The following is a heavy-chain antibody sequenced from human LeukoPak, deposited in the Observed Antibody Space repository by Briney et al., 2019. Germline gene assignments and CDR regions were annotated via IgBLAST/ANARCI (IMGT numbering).Heavy chain of an antibody. V-gene: IGHV4-34*01. J-gene: IGHJ4*02. CDR1: SGSLSGYS. CDR2: ISHSGIT. D-gene: IGHD4-17*01. CDR3: TRQSGTVTPIDY. Sequence: SETLSLPCAVSSGSLSGYSWGWIRQPPGKGLEWVGEISHSGITNYNASLKGRVTISLKKSEIQFSLMLSSVTAADTAVYYCTRQSGTVTPIDYWSQGTLVTVSS.